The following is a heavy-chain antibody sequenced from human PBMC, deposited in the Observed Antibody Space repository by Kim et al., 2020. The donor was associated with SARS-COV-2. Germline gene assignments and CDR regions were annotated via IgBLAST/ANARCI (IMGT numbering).Heavy chain of an antibody. Sequence: GGSLRLSCAASGFTFEDSAMHWVRQAPGQGLEWVSGISWHGGVTDYADSVKGRFTISRDNDKKSLFLQMDTLRPEDTAFYYCARGAGPLLRQFDWVLKNWGQGILVTVSS. V-gene: IGHV3-9*01. J-gene: IGHJ4*02. D-gene: IGHD3-9*01. CDR1: GFTFEDSA. CDR2: ISWHGGVT. CDR3: ARGAGPLLRQFDWVLKN.